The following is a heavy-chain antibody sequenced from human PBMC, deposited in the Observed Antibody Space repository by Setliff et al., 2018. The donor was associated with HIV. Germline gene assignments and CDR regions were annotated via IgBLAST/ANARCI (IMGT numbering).Heavy chain of an antibody. Sequence: SETLSLTCAVSSGSISPYYWSWIRQPPGRGLEWIGFIYYNGHTNYSPSLKSRVTISLDSSKDQFSLKLTSVTAADAAVYYCAKTSVGATGLYAFDIWGQGTMVTVSS. D-gene: IGHD1-26*01. CDR3: AKTSVGATGLYAFDI. CDR1: SGSISPYY. CDR2: IYYNGHT. V-gene: IGHV4-59*01. J-gene: IGHJ3*02.